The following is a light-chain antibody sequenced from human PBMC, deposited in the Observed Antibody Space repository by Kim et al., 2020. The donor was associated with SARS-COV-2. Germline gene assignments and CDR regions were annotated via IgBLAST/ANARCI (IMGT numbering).Light chain of an antibody. CDR3: SSYTSSSTLV. Sequence: QSALTQPASVSGSPGQSITISCTGTSSDVGGYDDVSWYQQHPGKAPKLMIYDVSNRPSGVSSRFSGSKSGNTASLTISGLQAEDEADYYCSSYTSSSTLVFGGGTQLTVL. CDR1: SSDVGGYDD. CDR2: DVS. V-gene: IGLV2-14*03. J-gene: IGLJ2*01.